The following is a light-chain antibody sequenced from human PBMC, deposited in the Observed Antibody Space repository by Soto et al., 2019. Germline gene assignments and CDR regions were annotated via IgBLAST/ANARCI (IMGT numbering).Light chain of an antibody. Sequence: EIVLTQSPGTLPLSPGERATLSCRASQSVTSSFLAWYQQKPGQAPRLLIYSASHRATGIPDRFSGSESGTDFTLTISRLEPEDFAVYYCQQYGDSRWTFGQGTKVDIK. CDR1: QSVTSSF. V-gene: IGKV3-20*01. J-gene: IGKJ1*01. CDR2: SAS. CDR3: QQYGDSRWT.